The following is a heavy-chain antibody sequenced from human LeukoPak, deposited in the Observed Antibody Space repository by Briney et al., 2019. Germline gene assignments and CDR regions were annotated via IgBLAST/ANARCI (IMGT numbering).Heavy chain of an antibody. V-gene: IGHV3-21*01. J-gene: IGHJ4*02. CDR3: ARDLSSSFDY. CDR1: GFTFSSYS. Sequence: GGSLRLSCAASGFTFSSYSMNWVRQAPGKGLEWVSSISSSSSYIYYADSAKGRFTISRDNAKNSLYLQMNSLRAEDTAVYYCARDLSSSFDYWGQGTLVTVSS. CDR2: ISSSSSYI. D-gene: IGHD6-13*01.